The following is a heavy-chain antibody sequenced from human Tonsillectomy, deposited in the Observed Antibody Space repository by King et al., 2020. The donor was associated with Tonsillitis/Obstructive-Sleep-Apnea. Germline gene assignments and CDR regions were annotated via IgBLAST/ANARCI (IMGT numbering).Heavy chain of an antibody. CDR3: AKKRFCSGGTCYLGVHDAFDI. CDR2: IYDTGSN. Sequence: VQLQESGPGLVKPSENLSLTCTVSGGSVNSGSYYWSWIRQPPGKGLEWIGQIYDTGSNNYNPSLKSRVTMSVDTSKNQFSLKLSSVTAADTAVYYCAKKRFCSGGTCYLGVHDAFDIWGRGTMVTVSS. V-gene: IGHV4-61*01. D-gene: IGHD2-15*01. CDR1: GGSVNSGSYY. J-gene: IGHJ3*02.